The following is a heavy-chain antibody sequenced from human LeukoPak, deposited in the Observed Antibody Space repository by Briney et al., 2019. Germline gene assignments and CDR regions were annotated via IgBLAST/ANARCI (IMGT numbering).Heavy chain of an antibody. J-gene: IGHJ6*04. CDR3: AELGITMIGGV. CDR2: IHSGDNT. V-gene: IGHV3-53*01. CDR1: GCTVSSNY. Sequence: GGSLRLSCAASGCTVSSNYMSWVRQAPGKGLEWVSVIHSGDNTYYADSVKGRFTISRDNSKNTLYLQMNSLRAEDTAVYYCAELGITMIGGVWGKGTTVTISS. D-gene: IGHD3-10*02.